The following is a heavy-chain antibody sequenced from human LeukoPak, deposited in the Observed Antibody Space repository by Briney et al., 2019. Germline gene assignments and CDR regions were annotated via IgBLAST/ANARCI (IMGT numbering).Heavy chain of an antibody. CDR2: TYYRSKWFN. Sequence: SQTLSLTCVISGDSVSTNNAAWSWIRQSPSRGLEWLGRTYYRSKWFNDYAVSVKSRITINPETSKNQFSLQLNSVTPEDTAAYYCVGNYGDYSYGMDVWGQGTTVTVSS. D-gene: IGHD5-24*01. CDR1: GDSVSTNNAA. J-gene: IGHJ6*02. CDR3: VGNYGDYSYGMDV. V-gene: IGHV6-1*01.